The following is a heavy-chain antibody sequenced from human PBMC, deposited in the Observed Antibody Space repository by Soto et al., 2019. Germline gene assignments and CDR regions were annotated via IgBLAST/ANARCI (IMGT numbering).Heavy chain of an antibody. CDR1: GFTFSSDW. V-gene: IGHV3-74*01. D-gene: IGHD3-22*01. CDR2: INTDGSDT. CDR3: AGGTTGGGYYLSFDI. J-gene: IGHJ3*02. Sequence: GGSLRLSCAASGFTFSSDWMHWVRQAPGKGLVWVSRINTDGSDTSYADSVKGRFTISRDNSKNTLYLQMNSLRAEDTAVYYCAGGTTGGGYYLSFDIWGQGTMVTVSS.